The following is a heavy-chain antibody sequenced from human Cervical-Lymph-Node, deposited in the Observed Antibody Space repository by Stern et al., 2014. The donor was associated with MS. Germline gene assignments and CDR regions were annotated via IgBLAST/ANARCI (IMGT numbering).Heavy chain of an antibody. D-gene: IGHD2-15*01. CDR3: AKAFRALCSGGSCYDAFDI. CDR2: LSWHSGSI. Sequence: EVQLVESGGGLVQPGRSLRLSCAASGFTFAAYAMPWVRQAPGKGLEWVSGLSWHSGSIGYADSVKGRFTISRDNAKNSLYLQMNSLRAEDTALYYCAKAFRALCSGGSCYDAFDIWGQGTMVTVSS. V-gene: IGHV3-9*01. CDR1: GFTFAAYA. J-gene: IGHJ3*02.